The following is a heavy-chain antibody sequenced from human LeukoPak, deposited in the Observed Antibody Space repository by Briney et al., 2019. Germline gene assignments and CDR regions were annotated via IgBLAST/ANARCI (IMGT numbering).Heavy chain of an antibody. D-gene: IGHD3-9*01. CDR3: ARSPHILTGENFDY. CDR2: INLNSGGT. V-gene: IGHV1-2*02. J-gene: IGHJ4*02. Sequence: ASVKVSCKASGYTFTNYYIHWVRQAPGQGLEWMGWINLNSGGTNYAQKFQGRVTMTRDTSISTAYMELSRLRSDDTAVYYCARSPHILTGENFDYWGQGTLVTVSS. CDR1: GYTFTNYY.